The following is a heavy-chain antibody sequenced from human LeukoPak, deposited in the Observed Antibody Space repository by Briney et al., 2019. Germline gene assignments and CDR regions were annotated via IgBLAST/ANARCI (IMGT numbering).Heavy chain of an antibody. CDR1: GSSFNTYW. J-gene: IGHJ4*02. CDR2: IYPGDSDT. CDR3: ARLLGSYYDPFDY. D-gene: IGHD1-26*01. V-gene: IGHV5-51*01. Sequence: GESLKISCQGSGSSFNTYWIGWVRQMPGKGLEWMGIIYPGDSDTKYSPSFQGQVTISADKSISTAYLQWSSLKASDTAMYYCARLLGSYYDPFDYWGQGTLVTVSS.